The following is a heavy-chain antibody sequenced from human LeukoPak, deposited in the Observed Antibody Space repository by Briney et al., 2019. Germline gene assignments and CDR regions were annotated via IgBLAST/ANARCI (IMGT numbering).Heavy chain of an antibody. D-gene: IGHD6-19*01. CDR1: GGSMSRYY. J-gene: IGHJ4*02. CDR2: IYYSGST. V-gene: IGHV4-59*01. Sequence: PSETLSLTCSVSGGSMSRYYWSWIRQPPGKGLEWIGYIYYSGSTNYNPSFKSRVTISVDTSKKEFSLKLSSVTAADTAVYFCARLEYSSGWYVYWGQGTLVTVSS. CDR3: ARLEYSSGWYVY.